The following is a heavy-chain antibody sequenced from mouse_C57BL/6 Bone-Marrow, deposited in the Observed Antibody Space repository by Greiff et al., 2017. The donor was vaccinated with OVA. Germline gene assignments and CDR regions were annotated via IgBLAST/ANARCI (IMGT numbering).Heavy chain of an antibody. CDR3: ARGEGFFAY. V-gene: IGHV1-20*01. CDR2: INPYNGDT. Sequence: EVQLQQSGPELVKPGDSVKISCKASGYSFTGYFMNWVMQSHGKSLEWIGRINPYNGDTFYNQKFKGTATLTVDKSSSTAHMELRSLTSEDSAVYYCARGEGFFAYWGQGTLVTVSA. J-gene: IGHJ3*01. CDR1: GYSFTGYF.